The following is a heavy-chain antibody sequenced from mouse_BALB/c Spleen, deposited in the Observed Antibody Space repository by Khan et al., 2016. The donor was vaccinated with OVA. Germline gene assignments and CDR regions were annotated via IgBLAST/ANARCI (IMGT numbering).Heavy chain of an antibody. J-gene: IGHJ2*01. Sequence: EVQLQESGPGLVKPSQSLSLTCTVTGFSITSGYGWNWIRQFPGNKLEWMGYISYSGSTNYNPSPKSRISITRDTSKNQFFLQLNSVTTEDTATYYCARTARIKYWGQGTTLTVSS. CDR1: GFSITSGYG. V-gene: IGHV3-2*02. D-gene: IGHD1-2*01. CDR2: ISYSGST. CDR3: ARTARIKY.